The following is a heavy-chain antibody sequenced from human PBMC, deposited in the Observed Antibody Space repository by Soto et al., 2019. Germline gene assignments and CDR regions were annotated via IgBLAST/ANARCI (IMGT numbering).Heavy chain of an antibody. CDR1: GYSFTSYY. J-gene: IGHJ5*02. Sequence: ASVKVSCKASGYSFTSYYMHWVRQAPVQGLEWMGIINPSGGSTSYAQKFQGRLTMTTDTSTSTAYMELSRLTSDDTAIYYCAREAYSASFGYVTNPNWFDPWGQGTLVTVSS. CDR2: INPSGGST. D-gene: IGHD2-2*03. V-gene: IGHV1-46*01. CDR3: AREAYSASFGYVTNPNWFDP.